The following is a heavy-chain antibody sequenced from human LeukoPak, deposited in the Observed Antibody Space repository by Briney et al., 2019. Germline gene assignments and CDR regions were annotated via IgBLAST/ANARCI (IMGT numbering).Heavy chain of an antibody. V-gene: IGHV3-74*01. D-gene: IGHD4-11*01. Sequence: GGSLRLSCAASGFTFSRDWIHWVRQVPGKGLVWVSRIDSDDGSTSYADSVRGRFTISGDNAKKTLYLQMNSLRAEDTAVYYRVRVARLVDYWGQGTRVTVSS. CDR2: IDSDDGST. CDR3: VRVARLVDY. CDR1: GFTFSRDW. J-gene: IGHJ4*02.